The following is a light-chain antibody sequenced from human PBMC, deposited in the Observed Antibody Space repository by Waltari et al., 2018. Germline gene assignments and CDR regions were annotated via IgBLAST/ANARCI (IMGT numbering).Light chain of an antibody. V-gene: IGKV3-11*01. J-gene: IGKJ4*01. CDR1: QSFSSY. Sequence: EIVLTQSPATLSLSPGERVTLSCRASQSFSSYLAWYQQKPGQAPRLLIYDASNRATGIPARFSGSGSGTDFTLTISSLEPEDFAVYYCQQRSNWPPGTTFGGGTKVEIK. CDR3: QQRSNWPPGTT. CDR2: DAS.